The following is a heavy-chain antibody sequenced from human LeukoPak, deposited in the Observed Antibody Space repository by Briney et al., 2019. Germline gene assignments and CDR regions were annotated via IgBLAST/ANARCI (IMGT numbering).Heavy chain of an antibody. CDR1: GFTFSSYA. CDR3: AKAGGGSGWYQAVRRPFNY. V-gene: IGHV3-23*01. J-gene: IGHJ4*02. D-gene: IGHD6-19*01. Sequence: GGSLRLSCAASGFTFSSYAMSWVRQAPGKGLEWVSAISGSGGSTYYADSVKGRFTISRDNSKNTLYLQMNSLRAEGTAVYYCAKAGGGSGWYQAVRRPFNYWGQGTLVTVSS. CDR2: ISGSGGST.